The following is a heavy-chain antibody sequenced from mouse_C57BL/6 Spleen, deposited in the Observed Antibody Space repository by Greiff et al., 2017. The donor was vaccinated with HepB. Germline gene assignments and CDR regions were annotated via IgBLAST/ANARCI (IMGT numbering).Heavy chain of an antibody. J-gene: IGHJ1*03. CDR2: ISSGSSTI. CDR3: ARSGTYDYHWYFDV. D-gene: IGHD2-4*01. CDR1: GFTFSDYG. V-gene: IGHV5-17*01. Sequence: EVQVVESGGGLVKPGGSLKLSCAASGFTFSDYGMHWVRQAPEKGLEWVAYISSGSSTIYYADTVKGRFTISRDNAKNTLFLQMTSLRSEDTAMYYCARSGTYDYHWYFDVWGTGTTVTVSS.